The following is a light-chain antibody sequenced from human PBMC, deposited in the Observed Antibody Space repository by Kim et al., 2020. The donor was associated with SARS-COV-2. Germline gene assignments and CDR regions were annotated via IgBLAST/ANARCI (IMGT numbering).Light chain of an antibody. Sequence: QLVLTQPPSASGTPGQRVTISCSGSSSNIGSNTVNWYQQLPGTAPKLLIYSNNQRPSGVPDRFSGSKSGTSASLAISGLQSEDEADYYCAAWDDSLNGSGVFGGGTQLTVL. J-gene: IGLJ3*02. V-gene: IGLV1-44*01. CDR1: SSNIGSNT. CDR2: SNN. CDR3: AAWDDSLNGSGV.